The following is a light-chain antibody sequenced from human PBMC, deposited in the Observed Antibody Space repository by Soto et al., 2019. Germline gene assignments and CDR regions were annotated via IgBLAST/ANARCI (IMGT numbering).Light chain of an antibody. V-gene: IGKV3-11*01. Sequence: EIVLTQSPATLSLSPGERVTLSCRASESVKTFLAWYQQKPGQAPRLLIFDASNRAASIPARFSGGGSGTDFALTISSLEPDDSAVYYCQQRKGRRPLTFGGGTKVEIK. CDR3: QQRKGRRPLT. CDR1: ESVKTF. J-gene: IGKJ4*01. CDR2: DAS.